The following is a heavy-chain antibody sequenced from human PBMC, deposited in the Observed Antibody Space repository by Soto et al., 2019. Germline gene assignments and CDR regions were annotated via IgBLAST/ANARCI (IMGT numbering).Heavy chain of an antibody. Sequence: SGFTFSNYAMSWVRQAPGKGLEWVSGISATGGSTYYADSVKGRFTISRDNSRNTLYLQMNSLRAEDTAFYYCEKGGYCTSISCPRWFDPWGQGTLVTVSS. CDR3: EKGGYCTSISCPRWFDP. V-gene: IGHV3-23*01. J-gene: IGHJ5*02. CDR2: ISATGGST. D-gene: IGHD2-2*01. CDR1: GFTFSNYA.